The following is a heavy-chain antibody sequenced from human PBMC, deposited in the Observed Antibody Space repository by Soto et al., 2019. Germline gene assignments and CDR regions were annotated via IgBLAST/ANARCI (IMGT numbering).Heavy chain of an antibody. CDR3: ARHRHPRGTVGATSPLDP. V-gene: IGHV3-53*01. CDR1: GFSVSSNY. Sequence: LRLSCAISGFSVSSNYLSWVRQAPGKGLEWVSVHYSGGSTYYADSVQGRFTISRDKSNNTLYLQMRRVRAKDTAVYFCARHRHPRGTVGATSPLDPWGQGTQVTVSS. D-gene: IGHD1-26*01. CDR2: HYSGGST. J-gene: IGHJ5*02.